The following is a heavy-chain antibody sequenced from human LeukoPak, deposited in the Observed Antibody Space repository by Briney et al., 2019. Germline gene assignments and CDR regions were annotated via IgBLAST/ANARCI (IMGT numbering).Heavy chain of an antibody. CDR1: GFTFDDYA. Sequence: GRSLRLSCAASGFTFDDYAMHWVRQAPGKGLEWVSGISWNSGSIGYADSVKGRFTISRDNAKNSLYLQMNSLRAEDTALYYCAKGLYYDILTSYFDYWGQGTLVTVSS. D-gene: IGHD3-9*01. J-gene: IGHJ4*02. CDR2: ISWNSGSI. CDR3: AKGLYYDILTSYFDY. V-gene: IGHV3-9*01.